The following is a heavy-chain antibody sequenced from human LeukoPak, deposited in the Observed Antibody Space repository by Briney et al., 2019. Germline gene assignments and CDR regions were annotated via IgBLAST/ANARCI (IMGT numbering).Heavy chain of an antibody. D-gene: IGHD3-22*01. CDR3: ARLPVGYYDSREVED. J-gene: IGHJ4*02. CDR1: GGSISSYY. CDR2: IYYSGST. V-gene: IGHV4-59*01. Sequence: SETLSLTCTVSGGSISSYYWSWIRKPPGKGLEWIGYIYYSGSTNYNPSLKSRVTISVDTSKNQFSLKLSSVTAADTAVYYCARLPVGYYDSREVEDWGQGTLVTVSS.